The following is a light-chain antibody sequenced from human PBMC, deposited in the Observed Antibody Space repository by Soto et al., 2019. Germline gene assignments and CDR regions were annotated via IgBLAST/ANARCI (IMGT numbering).Light chain of an antibody. V-gene: IGLV2-11*01. CDR2: DVS. J-gene: IGLJ3*02. CDR3: CSYAGSFWV. CDR1: SSDVGGYNY. Sequence: QSALTQPRSVSGSPGQSVTISCTGTSSDVGGYNYVSWHQQHPGKAPKLMIYDVSKRPSGVPDRFSGSKSGNTASLTISGLQAEDEADYYCCSYAGSFWVFGGGTQLTVL.